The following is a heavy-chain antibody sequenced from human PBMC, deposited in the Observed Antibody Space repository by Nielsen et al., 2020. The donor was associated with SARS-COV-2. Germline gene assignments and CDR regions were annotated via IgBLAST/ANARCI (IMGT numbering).Heavy chain of an antibody. J-gene: IGHJ4*02. CDR3: ARERGDCSSTSCWYYFDY. V-gene: IGHV4-4*02. Sequence: SETLSLTCAVSGGSISSSNWWSWVRQPPGKGLEWIGEIYHSGSTNYNPSLKSRVTISVDTSKNQFSLKLSSVTAADTAVYYCARERGDCSSTSCWYYFDYWGQGTLVTVSS. CDR2: IYHSGST. D-gene: IGHD2-2*01. CDR1: GGSISSSNW.